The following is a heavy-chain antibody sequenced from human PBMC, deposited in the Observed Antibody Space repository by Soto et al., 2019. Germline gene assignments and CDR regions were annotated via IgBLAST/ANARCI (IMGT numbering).Heavy chain of an antibody. CDR1: RYIFTSFH. Sequence: GASVKVSCKASRYIFTSFHMHWVRETPGQGLERMGVLNSSTGSTSYEQKFQGRVTMTRDTSTSTVYMVLSSLRSEDTAVYYCARIAAAGLTYFDFWGQGTPVTVSS. D-gene: IGHD6-13*01. CDR3: ARIAAAGLTYFDF. CDR2: LNSSTGST. V-gene: IGHV1-46*01. J-gene: IGHJ4*02.